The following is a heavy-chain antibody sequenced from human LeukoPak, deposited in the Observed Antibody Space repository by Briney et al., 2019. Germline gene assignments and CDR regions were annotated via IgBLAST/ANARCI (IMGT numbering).Heavy chain of an antibody. D-gene: IGHD5-12*01. CDR2: ITTDGSNT. CDR1: GFTFRDYW. J-gene: IGHJ4*02. Sequence: GGSLRLSCAASGFTFRDYWMHWVRQAPGMGLVGVSLITTDGSNTIYADSVKGRFTLSRDNAKNMLYLQMNSLRAEDTAVYYCARLVGTTTPFELWGQGTLVTVSS. V-gene: IGHV3-74*01. CDR3: ARLVGTTTPFEL.